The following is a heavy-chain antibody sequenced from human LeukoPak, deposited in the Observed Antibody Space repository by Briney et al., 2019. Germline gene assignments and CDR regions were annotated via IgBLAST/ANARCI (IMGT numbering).Heavy chain of an antibody. Sequence: ASVKVSCKVSGYTLTELSMHWVRQAPGKGLEWMGGFDPEDGETIYAQKFQGRVTMTEDTSTDTAYMELSSLRSEDTAVYYCATQFPPTYGSVNWFDPWGQGTLVTVSS. CDR2: FDPEDGET. CDR3: ATQFPPTYGSVNWFDP. CDR1: GYTLTELS. D-gene: IGHD3-10*01. J-gene: IGHJ5*02. V-gene: IGHV1-24*01.